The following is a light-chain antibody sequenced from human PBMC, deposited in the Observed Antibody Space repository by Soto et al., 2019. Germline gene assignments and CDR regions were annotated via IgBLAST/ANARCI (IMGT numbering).Light chain of an antibody. CDR2: DAS. CDR1: QSVSSY. Sequence: EIVLTQSPATLSLSPGERATLSCRASQSVSSYLAWYQQKPGQAPRLLIYDASNRATGIPARFSGSGSGTDVTLTISSLEPEDFAVYYGQQRSNWPLTFGPGTKVDIK. V-gene: IGKV3-11*01. J-gene: IGKJ3*01. CDR3: QQRSNWPLT.